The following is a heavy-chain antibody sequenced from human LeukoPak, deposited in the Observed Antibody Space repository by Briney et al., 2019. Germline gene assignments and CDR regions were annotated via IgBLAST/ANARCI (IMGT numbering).Heavy chain of an antibody. J-gene: IGHJ5*02. CDR1: GGSFSGYY. D-gene: IGHD6-19*01. Sequence: SETLSLTCAVYGGSFSGYYWSWIRQPPGKGLEWIGEINHSGSTNYNPSLKSRVTISVDTSKNQFSLKLSSVTAADTAVYYCARVRSTGYSSGWYGNWFDPWGQGTLVTVSS. CDR2: INHSGST. CDR3: ARVRSTGYSSGWYGNWFDP. V-gene: IGHV4-34*01.